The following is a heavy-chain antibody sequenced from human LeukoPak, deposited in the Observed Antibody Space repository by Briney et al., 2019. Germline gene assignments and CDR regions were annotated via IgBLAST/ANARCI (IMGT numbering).Heavy chain of an antibody. V-gene: IGHV3-53*01. Sequence: GGSLRLSCAASGFTFSSYAMSWVRQAPGKGLEWVSVIYSGGSTYYADSVKGRFTISRDNSKNTLYLQMNSLRAEDTAVYYCASGCSSTSCYFSFDYWGQGTLVTVSS. CDR3: ASGCSSTSCYFSFDY. J-gene: IGHJ4*02. D-gene: IGHD2-2*01. CDR1: GFTFSSYA. CDR2: IYSGGST.